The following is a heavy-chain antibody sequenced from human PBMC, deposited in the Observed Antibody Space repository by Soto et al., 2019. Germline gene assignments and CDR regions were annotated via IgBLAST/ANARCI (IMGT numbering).Heavy chain of an antibody. D-gene: IGHD4-17*01. CDR2: ITDNGGST. CDR3: AKERATTTAFDY. Sequence: GGSLRLSCAASGFTFSRDGMSWVRQAPGKGLEWVSLITDNGGSTYYADSVKRRFTISRDNTKNTLLLQMNSLRAEDTAVYYCAKERATTTAFDYWGQGALVTVSS. CDR1: GFTFSRDG. V-gene: IGHV3-23*01. J-gene: IGHJ4*02.